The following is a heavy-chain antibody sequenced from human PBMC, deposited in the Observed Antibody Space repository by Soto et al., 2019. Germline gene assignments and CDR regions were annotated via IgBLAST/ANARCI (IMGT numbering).Heavy chain of an antibody. J-gene: IGHJ3*01. V-gene: IGHV3-23*01. CDR2: VTSSASST. CDR1: GFTFSSFA. CDR3: ANGGAVRLDPVDV. Sequence: GQLLESGGGMVQPGGSLRLSCAASGFTFSSFAMNWVRLPPGRGLEWVAAVTSSASSTHYADSVKGRFTISRDNSKNTVYLQMNSLRADDTAVYYCANGGAVRLDPVDVWGQGTMVTVS. D-gene: IGHD1-26*01.